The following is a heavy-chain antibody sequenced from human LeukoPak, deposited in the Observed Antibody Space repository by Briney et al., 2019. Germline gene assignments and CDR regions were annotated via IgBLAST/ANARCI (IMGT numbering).Heavy chain of an antibody. CDR3: ARVWDSSSSIWFDP. J-gene: IGHJ5*02. Sequence: GGSLRLSCAASGFTFSSYGVHWVRQAPGKGLEWVAFIRYDGSNKYYADSVKGRFTISRDNSKNTLYLQMNSLRAADTAVYYCARVWDSSSSIWFDPWGQGTLVTVSS. CDR2: IRYDGSNK. V-gene: IGHV3-30*02. CDR1: GFTFSSYG. D-gene: IGHD6-6*01.